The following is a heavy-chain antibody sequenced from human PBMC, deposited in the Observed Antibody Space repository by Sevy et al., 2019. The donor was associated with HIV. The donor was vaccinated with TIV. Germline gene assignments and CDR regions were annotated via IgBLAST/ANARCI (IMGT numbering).Heavy chain of an antibody. CDR1: GFTFSSYA. V-gene: IGHV3-23*01. Sequence: GGSLRLSCAASGFTFSSYAMTWVRQAPEKGLEWVSAIGGSGDTTYYAASVKGRFTITSDNSKNVPFLQMNSLRPEDTAVYYCARVGGWEVGSLDNWFDPWGQGTLVTVSS. CDR2: IGGSGDTT. J-gene: IGHJ5*02. D-gene: IGHD1-26*01. CDR3: ARVGGWEVGSLDNWFDP.